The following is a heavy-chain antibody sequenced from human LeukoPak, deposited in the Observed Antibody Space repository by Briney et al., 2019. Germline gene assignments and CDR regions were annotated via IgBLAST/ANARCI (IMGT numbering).Heavy chain of an antibody. D-gene: IGHD3-22*01. V-gene: IGHV3-74*01. CDR1: GFXFSNSW. J-gene: IGHJ4*02. CDR2: ISSDGSST. CDR3: ARVTGDSSGYYRGGFDY. Sequence: GGSLRLSCAASGFXFSNSWMHWVRQAPGKGLVWVSGISSDGSSTHYADSVKGRFTISRDNSKHTPYLQMNSLRAEDTAVYYCARVTGDSSGYYRGGFDYWGQGTLVTVSS.